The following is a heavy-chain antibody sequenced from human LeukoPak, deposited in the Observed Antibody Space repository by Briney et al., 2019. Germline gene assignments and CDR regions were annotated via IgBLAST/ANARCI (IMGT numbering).Heavy chain of an antibody. CDR1: GHSVPSNSAA. CDR3: AGSISRLGD. D-gene: IGHD3-16*01. V-gene: IGHV6-1*01. J-gene: IGHJ4*02. CDR2: TYYRSKWYN. Sequence: SHTLSLTCAICGHSVPSNSAAWNWIRQSPSRGLEWLGRTYYRSKWYNDYAVSVKGRITISADTSRNQSSLQLNSVTPEDTAVYYCAGSISRLGDWGQGTLVTVSS.